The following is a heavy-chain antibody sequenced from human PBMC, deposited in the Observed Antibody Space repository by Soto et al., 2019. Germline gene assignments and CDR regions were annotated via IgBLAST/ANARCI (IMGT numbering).Heavy chain of an antibody. CDR1: GFIFSRYS. CDR3: ARGSAFIGLDY. CDR2: IGTSGSYI. V-gene: IGHV3-21*01. D-gene: IGHD1-26*01. Sequence: PGGSLRLYCAVSGFIFSRYSKNWVRQAPGKGLEWVSSIGTSGSYIYDTDSVKGRFTISRDNTKDSLYLQMNSLRAEDTAIYYCARGSAFIGLDYWGQGTPVTVSS. J-gene: IGHJ4*02.